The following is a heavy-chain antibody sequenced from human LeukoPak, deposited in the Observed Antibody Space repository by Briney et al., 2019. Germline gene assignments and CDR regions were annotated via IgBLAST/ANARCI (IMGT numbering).Heavy chain of an antibody. Sequence: GGSLRLAWAASGFTFGIYWMHWVRQAPGKWLVCVSRINSDGSSTSYAASVKGRFTTSRDNAKNTLYLQMNSLRAEDTAVYYCARGDSNYGGFDYWGQGTLVTVSS. J-gene: IGHJ4*02. CDR1: GFTFGIYW. CDR3: ARGDSNYGGFDY. CDR2: INSDGSST. D-gene: IGHD4-23*01. V-gene: IGHV3-74*01.